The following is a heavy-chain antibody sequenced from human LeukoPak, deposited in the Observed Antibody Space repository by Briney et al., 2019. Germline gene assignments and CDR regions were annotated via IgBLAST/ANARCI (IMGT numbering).Heavy chain of an antibody. D-gene: IGHD1-14*01. CDR2: IYTSGST. V-gene: IGHV4-4*07. CDR3: ASVTHYYYYMDV. J-gene: IGHJ6*03. CDR1: GGSISSYY. Sequence: PSETLSLTCTVSGGSISSYYWSWIRQPPGKGLEWIGRIYTSGSTNYNPSLKSRVTISVDTSKNQFSLKLSSVTAADTAVYYCASVTHYYYYMDVWGKGTTVTISS.